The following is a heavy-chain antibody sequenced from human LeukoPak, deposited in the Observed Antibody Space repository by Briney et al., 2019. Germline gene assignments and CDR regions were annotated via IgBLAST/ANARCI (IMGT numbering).Heavy chain of an antibody. Sequence: PSETLSLTCTVPGGSISSGGYYWSWIRQHPGKGLEWIGYIYYSGSTYYNPSLKSRVTISVDTSKNQFSLKLSSVTAADTAVYYCARGLYDFWSGYSNWFDPWGQGTLVTVSS. CDR2: IYYSGST. CDR1: GGSISSGGYY. CDR3: ARGLYDFWSGYSNWFDP. J-gene: IGHJ5*02. V-gene: IGHV4-31*03. D-gene: IGHD3-3*01.